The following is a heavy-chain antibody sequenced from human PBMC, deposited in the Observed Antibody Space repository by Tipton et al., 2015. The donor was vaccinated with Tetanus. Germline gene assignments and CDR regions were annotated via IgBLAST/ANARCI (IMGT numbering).Heavy chain of an antibody. Sequence: SLRLSCAASGVTVSGNYMSWVRQAPGKGLEWVSVIYTGGSADYTDSVKGRFTISSGTSKNTLNLQMTSLRAEDTAIYFCTKDRSGPSPYWGQGTLVTVSS. V-gene: IGHV3-53*01. CDR3: TKDRSGPSPY. J-gene: IGHJ4*02. CDR2: IYTGGSA. CDR1: GVTVSGNY. D-gene: IGHD1-26*01.